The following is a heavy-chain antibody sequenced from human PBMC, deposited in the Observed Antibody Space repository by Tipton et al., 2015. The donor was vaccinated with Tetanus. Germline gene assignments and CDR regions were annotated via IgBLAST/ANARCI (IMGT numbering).Heavy chain of an antibody. CDR2: IHHSGLA. CDR1: GDSVSTGNFY. J-gene: IGHJ3*02. V-gene: IGHV4-30-4*01. Sequence: TLSLTCTVSGDSVSTGNFYWSWIRQPPGKGLEWIAFIHHSGLAFSKPSLKSRVSILIDTSQNQFSLRLTSVTAADTAVYFCARNVYTVNNDAFDIWGHGTLVNVSS. CDR3: ARNVYTVNNDAFDI. D-gene: IGHD5/OR15-5a*01.